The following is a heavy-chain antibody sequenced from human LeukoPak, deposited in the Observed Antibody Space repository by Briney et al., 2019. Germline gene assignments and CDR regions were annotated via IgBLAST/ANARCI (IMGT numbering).Heavy chain of an antibody. V-gene: IGHV3-20*03. D-gene: IGHD6-6*01. J-gene: IGHJ5*02. CDR3: ARVSGSSLYDWFDP. CDR2: INWNGGST. Sequence: WVRQAPGKGLEWVSGINWNGGSTGYADSVKGRFTISRDNAKNSLYLQMNSLRAEDTALYYCARVSGSSLYDWFDPWGQGTLVTVSS.